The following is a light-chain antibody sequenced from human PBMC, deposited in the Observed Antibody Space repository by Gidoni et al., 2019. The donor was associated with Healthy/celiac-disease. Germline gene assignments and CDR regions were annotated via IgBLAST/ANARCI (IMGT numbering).Light chain of an antibody. V-gene: IGKV1-39*01. Sequence: DIQMTQSPSSLSASVGDRVTITCRASQSISSYLNWYQQKPGKAPKLLIYAASSLQSGVPSRFIGSGSGTDFTLTISSLQPDDFATYYCQQSYSTLEITFGQGTRLEIK. CDR3: QQSYSTLEIT. CDR2: AAS. J-gene: IGKJ5*01. CDR1: QSISSY.